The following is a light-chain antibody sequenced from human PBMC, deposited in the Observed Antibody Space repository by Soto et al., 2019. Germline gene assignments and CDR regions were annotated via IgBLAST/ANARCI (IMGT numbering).Light chain of an antibody. CDR2: KAS. J-gene: IGKJ1*01. V-gene: IGKV1-5*03. CDR1: QSISSW. Sequence: DIQMTQSPSTLSASVGDRVTITCRASQSISSWLAWYQQKQGKAPKLLIYKASSLESGVPSRFSVSGSGTEFTLTIRSLQTDDFATYFCQQYNSYPWTFGQGTKVEIK. CDR3: QQYNSYPWT.